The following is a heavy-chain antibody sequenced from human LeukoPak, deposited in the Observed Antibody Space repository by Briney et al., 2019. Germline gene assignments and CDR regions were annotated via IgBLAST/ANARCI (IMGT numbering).Heavy chain of an antibody. CDR2: IKEDGSET. CDR1: GFTFKKYW. CDR3: ARDPGGWFDP. Sequence: GGSLRLSCAASGFTFKKYWMNWVRQVPGKGLECLANIKEDGSETYYADSVKGRFTISRDNAKNSLYLQMNSLRAEDTAVYYCARDPGGWFDPWGQGTLVTVSS. V-gene: IGHV3-7*01. J-gene: IGHJ5*02.